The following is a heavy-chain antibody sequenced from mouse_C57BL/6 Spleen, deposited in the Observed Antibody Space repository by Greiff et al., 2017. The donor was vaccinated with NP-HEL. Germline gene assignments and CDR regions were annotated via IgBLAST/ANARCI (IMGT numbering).Heavy chain of an antibody. V-gene: IGHV1-15*01. CDR3: TGRKVGVLCFDY. CDR1: GYTLTDYE. CDR2: IVPETGGT. J-gene: IGHJ2*01. D-gene: IGHD1-1*02. Sequence: QVQLQQSGAELVRPGASVTLSCKASGYTLTDYEMHWVNQTPVHGLEWIGAIVPETGGTAYNQKFKGKAILTADKYSSTAYMELRSLTCEDSAVYYCTGRKVGVLCFDYWGQGTTLTVSS.